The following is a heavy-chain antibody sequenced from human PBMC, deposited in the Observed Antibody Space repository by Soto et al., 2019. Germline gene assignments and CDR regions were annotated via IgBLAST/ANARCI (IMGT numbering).Heavy chain of an antibody. J-gene: IGHJ4*02. CDR2: ISGSGGST. V-gene: IGHV3-23*01. CDR3: AKAYYVGPKYYFDY. CDR1: GFTFSSYA. D-gene: IGHD1-26*01. Sequence: GGSLRLSCGASGFTFSSYAMSWVRQAPGKGLEWVSAISGSGGSTYYADSVKGRFTISRDNSKNTLYLQMNSLRAEDTAVYYSAKAYYVGPKYYFDYWGQGTLVTVSS.